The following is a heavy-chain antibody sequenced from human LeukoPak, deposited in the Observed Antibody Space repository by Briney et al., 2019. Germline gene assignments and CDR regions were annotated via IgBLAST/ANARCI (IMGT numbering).Heavy chain of an antibody. Sequence: SETLSLTCTVSGGSISSYYWSWIRQPPGKGLEWIGYIYYSGSTNYNPSLKSRVTISVDTSKNQFSLKLSSVTAADTAVYYCARHGNYDGYYYYYYMDVWGKGTTVTIS. CDR1: GGSISSYY. J-gene: IGHJ6*03. CDR3: ARHGNYDGYYYYYYMDV. CDR2: IYYSGST. V-gene: IGHV4-59*08. D-gene: IGHD3-22*01.